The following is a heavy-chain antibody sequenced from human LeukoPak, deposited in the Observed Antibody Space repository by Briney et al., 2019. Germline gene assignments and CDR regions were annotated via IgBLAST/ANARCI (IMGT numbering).Heavy chain of an antibody. V-gene: IGHV3-7*01. J-gene: IGHJ4*02. CDR3: ARERISTPGGLDY. CDR2: TKQDGSEK. Sequence: GGSLRLSCAGSGFTFRSYAMSWVRQAPRKGLEWVADTKQDGSEKYYVDSVKGRFTISRDNAKNSLYLQMNSLRAEDTAVYYCARERISTPGGLDYWGQGTLVTVSS. D-gene: IGHD3-10*01. CDR1: GFTFRSYA.